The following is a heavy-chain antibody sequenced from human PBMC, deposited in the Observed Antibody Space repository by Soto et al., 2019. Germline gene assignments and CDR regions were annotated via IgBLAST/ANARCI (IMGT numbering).Heavy chain of an antibody. V-gene: IGHV1-69*06. CDR2: IIPIFGTA. CDR1: GGTFSSYA. CDR3: ASLGMVVTPLFDY. D-gene: IGHD2-15*01. Sequence: QVQLVQSGAAVKKPGSSVKVSCKASGGTFSSYAISWVRQAPGQGLEWMGGIIPIFGTAKYAHKFQGRVTITADKSTSTAYMELSTLRSEDTAVYYYASLGMVVTPLFDYWGQGTLVTVSS. J-gene: IGHJ4*02.